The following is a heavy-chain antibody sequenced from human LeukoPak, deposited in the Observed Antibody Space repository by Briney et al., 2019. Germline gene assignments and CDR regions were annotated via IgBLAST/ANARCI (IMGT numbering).Heavy chain of an antibody. J-gene: IGHJ5*02. V-gene: IGHV3-30-3*01. CDR1: GFTFSDYA. D-gene: IGHD7-27*01. CDR3: AREDPTGDTDL. Sequence: GGSLRLSCAASGFTFSDYAMHWVRQAPGKGLEWVAVLSYGGTNKYYADSVKGRFTISRDNSKNTMFLQMNSLRAEDTAVYHCAREDPTGDTDLWGQGTLVTVSS. CDR2: LSYGGTNK.